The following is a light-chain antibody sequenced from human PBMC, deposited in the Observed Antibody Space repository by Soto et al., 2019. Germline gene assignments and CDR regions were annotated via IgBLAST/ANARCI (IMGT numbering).Light chain of an antibody. CDR1: QSIATY. Sequence: DIEMTQSPSSLSASVGDSVTINCRTSQSIATYLNWYQQKPGKAPKLLIYKASALDVGVPSRFSGSGSATEFTLTINDLQPEDAATYYCQQYTAYSPWTFGPGTKVDI. CDR3: QQYTAYSPWT. J-gene: IGKJ1*01. V-gene: IGKV1-5*03. CDR2: KAS.